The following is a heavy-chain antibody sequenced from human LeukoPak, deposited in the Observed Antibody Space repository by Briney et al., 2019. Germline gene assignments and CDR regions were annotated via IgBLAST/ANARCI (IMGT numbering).Heavy chain of an antibody. Sequence: GGSLRLSCAASGFIFSSYGMYWVRQAPGKGLEWVSAISSSGGSTYYADSVKGRITISRDNSKNTLYLQMNSLRAEDTAVYNCAKDLGYCSSTTCYFDYWGQGTLVTVSS. V-gene: IGHV3-23*01. CDR2: ISSSGGST. J-gene: IGHJ4*02. CDR1: GFIFSSYG. CDR3: AKDLGYCSSTTCYFDY. D-gene: IGHD2-2*01.